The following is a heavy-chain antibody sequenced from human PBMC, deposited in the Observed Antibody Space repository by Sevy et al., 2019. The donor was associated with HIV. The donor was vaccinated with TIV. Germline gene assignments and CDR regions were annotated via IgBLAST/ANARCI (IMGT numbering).Heavy chain of an antibody. CDR1: GGSISSYY. J-gene: IGHJ4*02. V-gene: IGHV4-4*07. Sequence: SETLSLTCTVSGGSISSYYWSWIRQPAGKGLEWIGRIYTSGSTNYNPSLKSRVTMSVDTSKDQFSLKLSSVTAADTAVYYCASQDYRKGSSSWYYFDYWGQGTLVTVSS. CDR3: ASQDYRKGSSSWYYFDY. D-gene: IGHD6-13*01. CDR2: IYTSGST.